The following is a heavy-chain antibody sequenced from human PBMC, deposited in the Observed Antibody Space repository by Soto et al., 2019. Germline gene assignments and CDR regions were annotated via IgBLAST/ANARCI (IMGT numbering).Heavy chain of an antibody. CDR3: ASPSYNPHYYYYGMDV. CDR2: ISYDGSNK. V-gene: IGHV3-30-3*01. D-gene: IGHD1-1*01. CDR1: GFTFSSYA. Sequence: GGSLRLSCAASGFTFSSYAMHWVRQAPGKGLGWVAVISYDGSNKYYADSVKGRFTISRDNSKNTLYLQMNSLRAEDTAVYYCASPSYNPHYYYYGMDVWGQGXTVTVYS. J-gene: IGHJ6*02.